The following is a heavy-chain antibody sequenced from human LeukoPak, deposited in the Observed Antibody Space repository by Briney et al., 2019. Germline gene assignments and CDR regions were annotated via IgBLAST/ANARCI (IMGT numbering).Heavy chain of an antibody. CDR2: IYSGGST. CDR1: GFTFSSYG. V-gene: IGHV3-NL1*01. Sequence: GGSLRLSCAASGFTFSSYGMHWVRQAPGKGLEWVSVIYSGGSTYYADSVKGRFTISRDNSKNTLYLQMNSLRAEDTAVYYCARSRRDCSSTSCYLAYWGQGTLVTVSS. CDR3: ARSRRDCSSTSCYLAY. D-gene: IGHD2-2*01. J-gene: IGHJ4*02.